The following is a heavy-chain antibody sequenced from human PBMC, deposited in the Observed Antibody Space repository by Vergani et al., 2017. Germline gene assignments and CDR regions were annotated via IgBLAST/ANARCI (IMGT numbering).Heavy chain of an antibody. CDR1: GITFWKFG. CDR3: TKGSVYYHDSAGHGYDPYTGFDL. V-gene: IGHV3-9*01. CDR2: ISWNSGAV. J-gene: IGHJ3*01. D-gene: IGHD5-12*01. Sequence: EVQLLESGGGLAQPGGSLRLSCEASGITFWKFGMHWVRQGPGKGLEWVSGISWNSGAVDYADSVRGRFTISRDNAKNSLFLEMNSLRFEDTAVYFCTKGSVYYHDSAGHGYDPYTGFDLLGQGTLVTVSS.